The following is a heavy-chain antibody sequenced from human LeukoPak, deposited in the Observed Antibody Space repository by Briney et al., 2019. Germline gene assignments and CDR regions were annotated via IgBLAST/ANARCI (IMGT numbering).Heavy chain of an antibody. Sequence: GGSLRLSCAASGFTFSSYSMNWVRQAPGKGLEWVSYISSSSSTIYYADSVKGRFTISRDNAKNSLYLQMNSLRAEDTAVYYCARLAGYCSSTSCYGYFDYWGQGTLVTVSS. D-gene: IGHD2-2*01. CDR1: GFTFSSYS. J-gene: IGHJ4*02. CDR2: ISSSSSTI. V-gene: IGHV3-48*01. CDR3: ARLAGYCSSTSCYGYFDY.